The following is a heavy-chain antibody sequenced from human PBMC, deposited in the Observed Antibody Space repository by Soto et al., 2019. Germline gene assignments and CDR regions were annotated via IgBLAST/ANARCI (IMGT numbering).Heavy chain of an antibody. CDR3: NSYPDFWGGHTPL. Sequence: EVQLVESGGGLVQPGGSLRLSCAASGFSITNTWMHWVRQAPGKGLEWVGRVKSKADGGTADYAAPVKGRFTVSRDDSKNTQYLQINSLKMKDTAVYYCNSYPDFWGGHTPLWGQGTLVTVSS. D-gene: IGHD3-3*01. CDR2: VKSKADGGTA. CDR1: GFSITNTW. V-gene: IGHV3-15*07. J-gene: IGHJ4*02.